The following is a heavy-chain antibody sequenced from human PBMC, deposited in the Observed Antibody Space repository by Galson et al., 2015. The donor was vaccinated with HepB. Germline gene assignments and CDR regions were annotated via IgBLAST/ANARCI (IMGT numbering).Heavy chain of an antibody. Sequence: QVQLQESGPGLVKPSETLSLTCTVSGGSISSYYWSWIRQPPGKGLEWIGYIYYSGSTNYNPSLKSRVTISVDTSKNQFSLKLSSVTAADTAVYYCARRGYSYGFDYWGQGTLVTVSP. CDR2: IYYSGST. J-gene: IGHJ4*02. V-gene: IGHV4-59*08. CDR3: ARRGYSYGFDY. D-gene: IGHD5-18*01. CDR1: GGSISSYY.